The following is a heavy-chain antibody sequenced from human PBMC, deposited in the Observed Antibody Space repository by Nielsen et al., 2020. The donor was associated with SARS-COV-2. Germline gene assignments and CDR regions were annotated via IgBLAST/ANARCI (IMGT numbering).Heavy chain of an antibody. Sequence: GESLKISCAASGFTFSSYAMSWVRQAPGKGLEWVSAISGSGGSTYYADSVKGRLTISRDNSKNTLYLQMNSLRAEDTAVYYCTTVPVDYWGQGTLVTVSS. CDR2: ISGSGGST. CDR1: GFTFSSYA. J-gene: IGHJ4*02. D-gene: IGHD4-17*01. CDR3: TTVPVDY. V-gene: IGHV3-23*01.